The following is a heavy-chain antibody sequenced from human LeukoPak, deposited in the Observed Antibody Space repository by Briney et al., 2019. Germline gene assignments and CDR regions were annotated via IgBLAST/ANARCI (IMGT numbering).Heavy chain of an antibody. D-gene: IGHD3-3*01. V-gene: IGHV4-38-2*02. CDR2: IYHSGST. CDR3: ARGFWSGYNWFDP. J-gene: IGHJ5*02. Sequence: SETLSLTCTVSGYSISSGYYWGWIRQPPGKGLEWIGSIYHSGSTYYNPSLKSRVTISVDTSKNQFSLKLSSVTAADTAVYYCARGFWSGYNWFDPWGQGTLVTVSS. CDR1: GYSISSGYY.